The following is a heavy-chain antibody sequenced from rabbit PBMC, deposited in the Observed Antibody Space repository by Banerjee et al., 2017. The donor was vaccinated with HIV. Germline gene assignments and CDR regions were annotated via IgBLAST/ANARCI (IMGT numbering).Heavy chain of an antibody. CDR3: ARDLAGVIGWNFNL. V-gene: IGHV1S40*01. CDR1: GFTISSSCW. J-gene: IGHJ4*01. CDR2: IYAGRSGST. D-gene: IGHD4-1*01. Sequence: QSLEESGGDLVKPGASLTLTCTASGFTISSSCWMCWVRQAPGKGLEWIACIYAGRSGSTYYANWAKGRFTISKASWTTVTLQMTSLTAADTASYFCARDLAGVIGWNFNLWGPGTLVTVS.